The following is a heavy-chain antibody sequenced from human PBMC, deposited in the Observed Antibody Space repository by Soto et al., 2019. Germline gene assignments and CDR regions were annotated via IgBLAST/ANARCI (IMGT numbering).Heavy chain of an antibody. CDR2: INIYGSST. D-gene: IGHD2-2*03. J-gene: IGHJ3*02. V-gene: IGHV3-74*01. Sequence: GGSLRLSCAASGFTFSRYWMHWVRQAPGKGLVWVSRINIYGSSTDYADSVKGRFTISRDNAKNMLYLQMNSLRVEDSAVYYCARGWIGDPNDAFDIWGQGTMVTVSS. CDR1: GFTFSRYW. CDR3: ARGWIGDPNDAFDI.